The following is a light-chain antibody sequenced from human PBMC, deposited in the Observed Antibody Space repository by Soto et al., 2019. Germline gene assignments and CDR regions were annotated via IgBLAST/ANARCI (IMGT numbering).Light chain of an antibody. CDR1: SGDVGAYDF. Sequence: QSALTQPASMSGSPGQSITISCTGTSGDVGAYDFVSWYQHHPGKAPRLVIYDVSRRPAGASDRFSGSKSGSTASLTISSLQAEDEADYYCVSFTVHYSYVFGTGTKVTVL. CDR2: DVS. V-gene: IGLV2-14*01. J-gene: IGLJ1*01. CDR3: VSFTVHYSYV.